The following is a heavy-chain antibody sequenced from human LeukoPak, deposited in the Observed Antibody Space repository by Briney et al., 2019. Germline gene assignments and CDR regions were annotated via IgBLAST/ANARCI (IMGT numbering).Heavy chain of an antibody. J-gene: IGHJ4*02. CDR3: APPDYYDSSGYYYTLGD. V-gene: IGHV4-31*03. D-gene: IGHD3-22*01. Sequence: SETLSLTCTVSGGSISSGGYYWSWIRQHPGKGLEWIGYIYYSGSAYYNPSLKSRLTMSVDTSKNQFSLKLSSVTAADTAVYYCAPPDYYDSSGYYYTLGDWGQGTLVTVFS. CDR1: GGSISSGGYY. CDR2: IYYSGSA.